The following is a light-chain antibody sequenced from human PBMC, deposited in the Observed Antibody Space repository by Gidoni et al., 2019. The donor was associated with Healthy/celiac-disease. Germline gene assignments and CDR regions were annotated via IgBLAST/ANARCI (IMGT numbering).Light chain of an antibody. CDR2: DNN. Sequence: PGQKVTISCSGSSSNIGNNYVSWYQQLPGTAPKLLIYDNNKRPSGIPDRFSGSKSGTSATLGITGLQTGDEADYYCGTWDSSLSAGRVFGGGTKLTVL. V-gene: IGLV1-51*01. CDR1: SSNIGNNY. CDR3: GTWDSSLSAGRV. J-gene: IGLJ3*02.